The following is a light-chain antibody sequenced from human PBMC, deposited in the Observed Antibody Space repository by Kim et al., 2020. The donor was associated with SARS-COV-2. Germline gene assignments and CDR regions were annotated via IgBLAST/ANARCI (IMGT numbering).Light chain of an antibody. Sequence: TVTSSCTRSSGSIASSYVQWYQQRPGSSPTTVIYEDNQRPSGVPDRFSGSFDSSSNSASLTISGLKTEDEADYYCQSYDSSNQGVFGGGTQLTVL. CDR2: EDN. CDR1: SGSIASSY. CDR3: QSYDSSNQGV. J-gene: IGLJ3*02. V-gene: IGLV6-57*01.